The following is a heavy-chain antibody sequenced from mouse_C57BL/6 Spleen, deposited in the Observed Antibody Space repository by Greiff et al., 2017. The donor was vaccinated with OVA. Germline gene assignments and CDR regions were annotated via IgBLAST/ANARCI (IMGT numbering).Heavy chain of an antibody. CDR2: ISDGGSYT. CDR3: ARGVDWFAY. J-gene: IGHJ3*01. Sequence: EVQVVGSGGGLVKPGGSLKLSCAASGFTFSSYAMSWVRQTPEKRLEWVATISDGGSYTYYPDNVKGRFTISRDNAKNNLYLQMSHLKSEDTAMYYCARGVDWFAYWGQGTLVTVSA. D-gene: IGHD1-1*01. CDR1: GFTFSSYA. V-gene: IGHV5-4*01.